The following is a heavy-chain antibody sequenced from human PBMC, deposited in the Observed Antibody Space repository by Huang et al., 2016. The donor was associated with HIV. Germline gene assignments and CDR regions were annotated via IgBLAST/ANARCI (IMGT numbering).Heavy chain of an antibody. D-gene: IGHD3-22*01. V-gene: IGHV3-30*04. CDR1: GFTFSFYA. CDR2: ISYDERNK. Sequence: QVHLVESGGGVVQSGRSLRLSCAASGFTFSFYAMHWVRQAPGKGLQWVAVISYDERNKYYADSGKGRFTVSRDISKNTVFLQVNSLRPEDTAVYYCARGTYKYDSSGYRDDAFDFWGQGTMVTVSS. CDR3: ARGTYKYDSSGYRDDAFDF. J-gene: IGHJ3*01.